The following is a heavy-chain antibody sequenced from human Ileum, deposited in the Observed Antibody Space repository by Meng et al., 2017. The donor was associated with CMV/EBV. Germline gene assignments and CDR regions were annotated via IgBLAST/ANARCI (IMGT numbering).Heavy chain of an antibody. CDR3: AWGPNMFYFDS. V-gene: IGHV4-61*08. Sequence: SETLSLTCTGSGVSVSSRDSYWSWIRRPPGKEMEWMGYIAYSGSTNYNPSLKSRVTMSLDTSKTQVSLRLNSVTAADTAVYYCAWGPNMFYFDSWAQGTRVTVYS. D-gene: IGHD3-16*01. CDR2: IAYSGST. CDR1: GVSVSSRDSY. J-gene: IGHJ4*02.